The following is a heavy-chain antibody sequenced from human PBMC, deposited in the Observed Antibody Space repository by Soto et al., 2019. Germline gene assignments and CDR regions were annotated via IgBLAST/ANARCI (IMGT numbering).Heavy chain of an antibody. V-gene: IGHV5-51*01. CDR3: GRRRVWRPLRADLGCGGDCYPGFAS. CDR2: IYPGESDT. D-gene: IGHD2-21*02. CDR1: GYSFTSYW. Sequence: GESLKISCKGSGYSFTSYWIGWVRQMPGKGLEWMGTIYPGESDTRYSPSFQGQVTISVDKSITTAYLQWSSLKASDTAMYYCGRRRVWRPLRADLGCGGDCYPGFASWGQGTPVMLSS. J-gene: IGHJ5*01.